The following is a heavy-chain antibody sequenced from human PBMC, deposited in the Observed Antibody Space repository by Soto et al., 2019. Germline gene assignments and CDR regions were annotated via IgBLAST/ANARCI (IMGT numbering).Heavy chain of an antibody. CDR3: ASADIEDYYYGMDV. J-gene: IGHJ6*02. CDR2: IYYSGST. Sequence: SETLSLTCTVSGGSISSGGYYWSWIRQHPGKGLEWIGYIYYSGSTNYNPSLKSRVTISVDTSKNQFSLKLSSVTAADTAVYYCASADIEDYYYGMDVWGQGTTVTVSS. V-gene: IGHV4-61*08. CDR1: GGSISSGGYY. D-gene: IGHD2-15*01.